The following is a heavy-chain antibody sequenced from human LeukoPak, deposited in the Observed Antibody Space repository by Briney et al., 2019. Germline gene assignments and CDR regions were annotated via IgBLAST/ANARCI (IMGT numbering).Heavy chain of an antibody. CDR2: TSSDLNVK. J-gene: IGHJ4*02. V-gene: IGHV3-30-3*01. CDR1: GFTFRNYV. Sequence: GGSLRLSCAASGFTFRNYVIHWVRQAPGKGLGWVAVTSSDLNVKLYADSVKGRFTISRDNSRSTLYLQMNSLRPEDTAIYYCAREGYYGSGSPPSLYSDYWGQGTLVTVSS. D-gene: IGHD3-10*01. CDR3: AREGYYGSGSPPSLYSDY.